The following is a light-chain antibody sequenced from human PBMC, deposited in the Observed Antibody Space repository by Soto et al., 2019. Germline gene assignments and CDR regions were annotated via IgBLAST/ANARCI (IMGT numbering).Light chain of an antibody. Sequence: EIVMTQSPATLSVSPGERATLSCRASQSLTSSLAWYQQKPGQAPRPLIYDASTRATDIPARFSGSGSGTEFTLTISSLQPEDSAVYYCLQYFRWRTFGQGTKVEIK. J-gene: IGKJ1*01. CDR1: QSLTSS. CDR3: LQYFRWRT. CDR2: DAS. V-gene: IGKV3-15*01.